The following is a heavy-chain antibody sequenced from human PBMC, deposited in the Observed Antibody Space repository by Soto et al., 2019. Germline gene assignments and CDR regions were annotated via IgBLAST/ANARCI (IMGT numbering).Heavy chain of an antibody. CDR1: GFTFSSYV. D-gene: IGHD3-22*01. V-gene: IGHV3-23*01. CDR2: ISGSGGST. J-gene: IGHJ3*02. CDR3: AKDRRTYYDSRRNAFDI. Sequence: EVQLLESGGGLVQPGGSLRLSCAASGFTFSSYVMSWVRQAPGKGLEWVSAISGSGGSTYYADSVKGRFTISRDNSKNTLYLQMNSLRAEDTAVYYCAKDRRTYYDSRRNAFDIWGQGTMVTVSS.